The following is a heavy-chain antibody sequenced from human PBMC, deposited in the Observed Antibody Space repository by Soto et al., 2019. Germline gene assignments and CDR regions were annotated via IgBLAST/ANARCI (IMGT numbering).Heavy chain of an antibody. V-gene: IGHV4-59*01. CDR2: IYYSGST. Sequence: SETLSLTCTVSGGSISSYYWSWIRQPPGKGLEWIGYIYYSGSTNYNPSLKSRVTISVDTSKNQFSLKLSSVTAADTAVYYCARVTVDYSNYDDYFDYWGQGTLVTVSS. D-gene: IGHD4-4*01. CDR1: GGSISSYY. CDR3: ARVTVDYSNYDDYFDY. J-gene: IGHJ4*02.